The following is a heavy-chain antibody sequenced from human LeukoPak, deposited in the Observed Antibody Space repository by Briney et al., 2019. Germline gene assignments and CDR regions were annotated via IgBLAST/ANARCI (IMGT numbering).Heavy chain of an antibody. D-gene: IGHD2-2*01. J-gene: IGHJ4*02. CDR2: ITSSSSYI. CDR1: GFTFTSYN. V-gene: IGHV3-21*04. CDR3: AKPCSSTSCYVDY. Sequence: GGSLRLSCAASGFTFTSYNMNWVRQAPGKGLEWVSSITSSSSYIYYADSVKGRFTISRDNAKNSLYLQMDSLRAEDTAVYYCAKPCSSTSCYVDYWGQGTLVTVSS.